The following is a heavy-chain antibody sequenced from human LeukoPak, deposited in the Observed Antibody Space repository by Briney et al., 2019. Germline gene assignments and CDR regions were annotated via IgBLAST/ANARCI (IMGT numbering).Heavy chain of an antibody. CDR1: GGSFSGYY. Sequence: PSETLSLTCAVHGGSFSGYYWTWIRQPPGKGLEWIGENNHSGTTNYNPSLKSRVTISVDTSKNQFSLKLSSVTAADTAVYYCARPLGYCSSTSCPQPWFDPWGQGTLVTVSS. CDR3: ARPLGYCSSTSCPQPWFDP. CDR2: NNHSGTT. V-gene: IGHV4-34*01. D-gene: IGHD2-2*01. J-gene: IGHJ5*02.